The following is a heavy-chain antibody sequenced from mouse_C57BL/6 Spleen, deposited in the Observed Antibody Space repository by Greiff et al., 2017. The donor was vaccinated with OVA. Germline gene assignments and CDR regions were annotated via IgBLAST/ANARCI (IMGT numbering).Heavy chain of an antibody. CDR1: GYTFTSYW. Sequence: VQLQQSGAELVKPGASVKMSCKASGYTFTSYWITWVKQRPGQGLEWIGDIYPGSGSTNYNEKFKSKATLTVDTSSSTAYMQLSSLTSEDSAVYYCAREGYYGYDVAYWGQGTLVTVSA. D-gene: IGHD2-2*01. CDR3: AREGYYGYDVAY. J-gene: IGHJ3*01. CDR2: IYPGSGST. V-gene: IGHV1-55*01.